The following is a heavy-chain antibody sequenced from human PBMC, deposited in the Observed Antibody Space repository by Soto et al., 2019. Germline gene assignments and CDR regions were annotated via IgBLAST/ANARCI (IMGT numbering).Heavy chain of an antibody. CDR1: GGSISSGGYY. CDR3: ATYYDSSGYDP. Sequence: QVQLQESGPGLVKPSQTLSLTCTVSGGSISSGGYYWSWIRQHPAKGLAWIGYNSYSGSTYYNPSLKSRVITSVDTSKNQCSLKLSSVTSVDTAVYYCATYYDSSGYDPWCQGTLVTVSS. J-gene: IGHJ4*02. V-gene: IGHV4-31*03. D-gene: IGHD3-22*01. CDR2: NSYSGST.